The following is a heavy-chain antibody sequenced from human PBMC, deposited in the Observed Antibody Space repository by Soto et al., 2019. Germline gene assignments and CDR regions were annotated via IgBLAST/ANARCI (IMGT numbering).Heavy chain of an antibody. D-gene: IGHD3-3*02. Sequence: GASVKVSCKASGGTFSSYAISWVRQAPGQGLEWMGGIIPIFGTANYAQKFQGRVTITADKSTSTAYMELSSLRSEDTAVYYCVWGHFYPKPRAIEWAPKRRYYLDYWGQGTLVTVSS. CDR2: IIPIFGTA. CDR1: GGTFSSYA. V-gene: IGHV1-69*06. CDR3: VWGHFYPKPRAIEWAPKRRYYLDY. J-gene: IGHJ4*02.